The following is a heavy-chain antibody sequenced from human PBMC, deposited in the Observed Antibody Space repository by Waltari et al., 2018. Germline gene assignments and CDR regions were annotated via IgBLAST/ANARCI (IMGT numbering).Heavy chain of an antibody. D-gene: IGHD2-2*01. Sequence: QVQLVQSGAEVKQPGASVQLSCKASGYSFTSYDIQWVRQAPGQGLEWVGRINPATGETKYSQTLQGRITISEETSAATAYLFLSSLTSADTAIYYCARGYASPFFDLWGQGTKVTVSS. V-gene: IGHV1-3*01. CDR3: ARGYASPFFDL. CDR2: INPATGET. J-gene: IGHJ3*01. CDR1: GYSFTSYD.